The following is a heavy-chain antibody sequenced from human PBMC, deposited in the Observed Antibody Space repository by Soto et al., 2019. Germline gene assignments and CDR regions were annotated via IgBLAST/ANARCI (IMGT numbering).Heavy chain of an antibody. CDR2: IYTNGST. Sequence: SETLSLTCTVSDDSIYTYYRSWIRQPAGKGLEWIGRIYTNGSTNSKPSLRSRLTMSVDRSKHQLSLKLSSVTAADTAVYYCARAGSSSSWYYFGQWGQGTLVTVSS. V-gene: IGHV4-4*07. CDR1: DDSIYTYY. D-gene: IGHD6-6*01. J-gene: IGHJ4*02. CDR3: ARAGSSSSWYYFGQ.